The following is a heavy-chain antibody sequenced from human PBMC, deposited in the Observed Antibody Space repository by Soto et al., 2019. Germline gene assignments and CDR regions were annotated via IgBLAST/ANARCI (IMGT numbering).Heavy chain of an antibody. Sequence: SQTLSLTCAISGDSVSRKSAAWNWIRQSPSRGLEWLGRTYYRSKWSTDYAVSLKSRITINPDTSKNQFSLQLNSVTPEDTAVYYCTRAVSLSYDSCGDGTLVTVS. CDR1: GDSVSRKSAA. D-gene: IGHD1-26*01. CDR2: TYYRSKWST. J-gene: IGHJ5*01. CDR3: TRAVSLSYDS. V-gene: IGHV6-1*01.